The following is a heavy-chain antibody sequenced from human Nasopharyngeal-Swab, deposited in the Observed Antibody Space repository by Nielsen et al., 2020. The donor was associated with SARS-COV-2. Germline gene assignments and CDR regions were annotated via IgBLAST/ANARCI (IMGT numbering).Heavy chain of an antibody. CDR3: ARLSITAHEGYFRH. CDR2: IDWDDDK. Sequence: SGPTLVIPTQTLTLTCTFSGFSLSTSGMCVSWIRRPPGKALEWLARIDWDDDKYYSTSLKTRLTISMNTSTNQMVLTMTNMDPVDTATYFCARLSITAHEGYFRHWGQGTLVTVSS. CDR1: GFSLSTSGMC. D-gene: IGHD6-6*01. J-gene: IGHJ1*01. V-gene: IGHV2-70*11.